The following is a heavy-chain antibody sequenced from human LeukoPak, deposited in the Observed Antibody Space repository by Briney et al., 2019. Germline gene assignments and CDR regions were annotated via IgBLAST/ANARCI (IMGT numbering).Heavy chain of an antibody. Sequence: PGGSLRLSCAASGFTFSSYSMNWVRQAPGKGLEWVSSISSSSSYIYYADSVKGRFAISRDNAKNSLYLQMNSLRAEDTAVYYCARDPYSSGWLTRGYWGQGTLVTVSS. CDR2: ISSSSSYI. CDR1: GFTFSSYS. J-gene: IGHJ4*02. D-gene: IGHD6-19*01. V-gene: IGHV3-21*01. CDR3: ARDPYSSGWLTRGY.